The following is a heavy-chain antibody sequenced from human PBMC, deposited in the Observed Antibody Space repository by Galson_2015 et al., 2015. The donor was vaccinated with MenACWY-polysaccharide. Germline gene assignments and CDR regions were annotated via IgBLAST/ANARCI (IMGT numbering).Heavy chain of an antibody. CDR2: MSYRGRS. CDR3: AGIPATETSYGWFDP. D-gene: IGHD4-17*01. Sequence: TLSLTCTVSGDSISKGGSYWSWFRQLPETGLEWIGYMSYRGRSNYNPSLRSRATISIDMSKNQFSLNLSSVTAADTAVYFCAGIPATETSYGWFDPWGQGTLVTVSS. J-gene: IGHJ5*02. CDR1: GDSISKGGSY. V-gene: IGHV4-31*03.